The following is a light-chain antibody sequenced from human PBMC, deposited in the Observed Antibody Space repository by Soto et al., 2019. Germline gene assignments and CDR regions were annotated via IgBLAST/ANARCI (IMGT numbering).Light chain of an antibody. CDR3: QQYNSYPWT. CDR1: QSISSW. Sequence: DIQMTQSPSTLSASVGDRVTITYRASQSISSWLAWYQQKPGKTPKVLIYKASSLGSGVPSRFSGSGSGTEFTLTISSLQPDDFATYYCQQYNSYPWTFGQGTKVEIK. V-gene: IGKV1-5*03. J-gene: IGKJ1*01. CDR2: KAS.